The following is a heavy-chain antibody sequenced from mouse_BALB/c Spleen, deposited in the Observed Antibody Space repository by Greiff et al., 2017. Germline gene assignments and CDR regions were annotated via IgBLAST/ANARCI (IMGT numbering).Heavy chain of an antibody. CDR3: ARSSPDY. Sequence: VQLQQSGTVLARPGASVKMSCKASGYSFTSYWMHWVKQRPGQGLEWIGYINPSTGYTEYNQKFKDKATLTADKSSSTAYMQLSSLTSEDAAVYYCARSSPDYWGQGTTLTVSS. V-gene: IGHV1-4*01. CDR1: GYSFTSYW. J-gene: IGHJ2*01. CDR2: INPSTGYT.